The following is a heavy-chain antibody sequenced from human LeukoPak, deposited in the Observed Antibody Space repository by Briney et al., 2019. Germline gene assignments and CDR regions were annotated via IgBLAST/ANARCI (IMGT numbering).Heavy chain of an antibody. J-gene: IGHJ6*02. V-gene: IGHV1-8*01. CDR1: GYTFTSYD. CDR2: MNPNSGNT. Sequence: GASVTVSCKASGYTFTSYDINWVRQGTGPGLEWMGWMNPNSGNTDYAQKFQGRVTMTRNTSISTAYMELSSLRSEDTAVYYCARGGYDFWSGYYPSKGMDVWGQGTTVTVSS. D-gene: IGHD3-3*01. CDR3: ARGGYDFWSGYYPSKGMDV.